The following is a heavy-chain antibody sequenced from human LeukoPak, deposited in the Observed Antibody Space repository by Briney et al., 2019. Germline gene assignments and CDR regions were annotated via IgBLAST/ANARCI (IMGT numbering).Heavy chain of an antibody. CDR1: GGSISSYY. D-gene: IGHD2-2*01. Sequence: SETLSLTCTVSGGSISSYYWGWIRQPPGKGLEWIGSIYYSGSTYYNPSLKSRVTISVDTSKNQFSLKLSSVTAADTAVYYCARDQQYQRPAGWFDPWGQGTLVTVSS. J-gene: IGHJ5*02. V-gene: IGHV4-39*01. CDR3: ARDQQYQRPAGWFDP. CDR2: IYYSGST.